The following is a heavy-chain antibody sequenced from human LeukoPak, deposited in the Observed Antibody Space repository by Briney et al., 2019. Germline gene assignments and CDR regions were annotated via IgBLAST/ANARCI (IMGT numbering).Heavy chain of an antibody. Sequence: GRSLRLSCAASGFTFSNYAMHWVRQTPGRGLEWVAIISYDGSNQYYADSVRARFTISRDNSKNTVYLQMNSLRAEDTAVYYCATPSGGYWGQGTLVTVSS. D-gene: IGHD6-25*01. V-gene: IGHV3-30*03. J-gene: IGHJ4*02. CDR1: GFTFSNYA. CDR2: ISYDGSNQ. CDR3: ATPSGGY.